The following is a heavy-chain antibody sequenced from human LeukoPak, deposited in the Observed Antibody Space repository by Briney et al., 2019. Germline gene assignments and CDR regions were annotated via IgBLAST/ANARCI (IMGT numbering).Heavy chain of an antibody. Sequence: GGSLRLSCVASGFTFSTYTMNWVRQAPGKGLEWVSSISTSSSYIYYADSVKGRFTISRDNAKNSLYLQMNSLRAEDTAVYYCARDQGKWELNAWGQGTLVTVSS. D-gene: IGHD1-26*01. J-gene: IGHJ5*02. V-gene: IGHV3-21*04. CDR3: ARDQGKWELNA. CDR2: ISTSSSYI. CDR1: GFTFSTYT.